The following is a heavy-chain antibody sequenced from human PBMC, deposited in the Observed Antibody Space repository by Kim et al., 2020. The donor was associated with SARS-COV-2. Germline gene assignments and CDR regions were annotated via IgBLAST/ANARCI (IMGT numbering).Heavy chain of an antibody. V-gene: IGHV4-39*07. CDR2: IYYSGST. Sequence: SETLSLTCTVSGGSISSSSYYWGWIRQPPGKGLEWIGSIYYSGSTYYNPSLKSRVTISVDTSKNQFSLKLSSVTAADTAVYYCARDRYYYGSGTPNTDWGQGTLVTVSS. CDR3: ARDRYYYGSGTPNTD. J-gene: IGHJ4*02. CDR1: GGSISSSSYY. D-gene: IGHD3-10*01.